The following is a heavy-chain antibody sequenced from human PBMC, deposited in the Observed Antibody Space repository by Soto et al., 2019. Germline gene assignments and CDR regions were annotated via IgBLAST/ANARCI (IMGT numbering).Heavy chain of an antibody. D-gene: IGHD6-13*01. J-gene: IGHJ5*02. CDR1: GGTFSSYA. CDR3: ARAPSSSWPNNWFDP. V-gene: IGHV1-69*13. CDR2: IIPIFGTA. Sequence: SLKFSCKSSGGTFSSYAIMWVRQAPGQGLEWMGGIIPIFGTANYAQKFQGRVTITADESTSTAYMELSSLRSEDTAVYYCARAPSSSWPNNWFDPWGHGTLVTVSS.